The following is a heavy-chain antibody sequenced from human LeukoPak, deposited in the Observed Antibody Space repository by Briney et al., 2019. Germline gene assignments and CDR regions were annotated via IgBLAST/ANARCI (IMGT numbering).Heavy chain of an antibody. J-gene: IGHJ4*02. Sequence: SETLSLNCTVSGGSISSYFWSWLRQPAGKGLEWIGRIHGSGRTNHNPSLKSRVTMSVDTSKKQFSLELSSVTAADTAVYYCARDRGDYGSSDFWGQGTLVTVSS. CDR3: ARDRGDYGSSDF. CDR1: GGSISSYF. V-gene: IGHV4-4*07. CDR2: IHGSGRT. D-gene: IGHD2-21*02.